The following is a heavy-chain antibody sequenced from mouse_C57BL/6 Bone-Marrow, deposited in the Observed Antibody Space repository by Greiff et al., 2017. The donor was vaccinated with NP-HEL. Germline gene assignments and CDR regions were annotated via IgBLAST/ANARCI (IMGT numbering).Heavy chain of an antibody. D-gene: IGHD2-1*01. Sequence: EVKVVESEGGLVQPGSSMKLSCTASGFTFSDYYKAWVRQVPEKGLEWVANINYDGSSTYYLDSLKSRFIISRDKAKNILYLQMSSLKSEDTATYYCARVDYGNGLYFDVWGTGTTVTVSS. CDR2: INYDGSST. J-gene: IGHJ1*03. V-gene: IGHV5-16*01. CDR3: ARVDYGNGLYFDV. CDR1: GFTFSDYY.